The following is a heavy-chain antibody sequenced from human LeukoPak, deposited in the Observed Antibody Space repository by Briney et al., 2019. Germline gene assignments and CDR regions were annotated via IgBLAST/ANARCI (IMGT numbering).Heavy chain of an antibody. CDR2: ISSSSSYI. D-gene: IGHD3-22*01. CDR3: ARDKEYYYDSSGYGY. V-gene: IGHV3-21*04. CDR1: GFTFSSYS. J-gene: IGHJ4*02. Sequence: GGSLRLSCAASGFTFSSYSMNWVRQAPGEGLEWVSSISSSSSYIYYADSVKGRFTISRDNAKNSLYLQMNSLRAEDTAVYYCARDKEYYYDSSGYGYWGQGTLVTVSS.